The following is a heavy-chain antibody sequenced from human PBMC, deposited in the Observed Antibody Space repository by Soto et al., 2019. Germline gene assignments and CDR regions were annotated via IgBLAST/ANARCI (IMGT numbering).Heavy chain of an antibody. CDR1: GGSISSSGYS. D-gene: IGHD3-10*01. CDR3: ARAGGGYYYGSGNFDY. Sequence: SETLSLTCAVSGGSISSSGYSWSWIRQPPGKGLEWIGYIYHSGSTYYNPSLKSRVTISVDRSKNQFSLKLSSVTAADTAVYYCARAGGGYYYGSGNFDYWGQGTLVTVSS. V-gene: IGHV4-30-2*01. J-gene: IGHJ4*02. CDR2: IYHSGST.